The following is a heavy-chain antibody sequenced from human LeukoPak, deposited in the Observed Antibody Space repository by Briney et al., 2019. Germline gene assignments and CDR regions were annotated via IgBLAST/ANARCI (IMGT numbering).Heavy chain of an antibody. V-gene: IGHV1-69*04. CDR1: GGTFSSYA. CDR2: IIPILGIA. CDR3: ARDPGDYYYYYGMDV. J-gene: IGHJ6*02. D-gene: IGHD3-10*01. Sequence: VEFSCKASGGTFSSYAISWGRPAPGQGLEWMGRIIPILGIANYAQKFQGRVTITADKSTSTAYMELSSLRSEDTAVYYCARDPGDYYYYYGMDVWGQGTTVTVSS.